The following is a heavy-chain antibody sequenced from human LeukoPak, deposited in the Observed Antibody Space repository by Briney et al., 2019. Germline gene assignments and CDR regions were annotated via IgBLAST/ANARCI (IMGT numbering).Heavy chain of an antibody. J-gene: IGHJ4*02. D-gene: IGHD5-18*01. CDR1: GGSISSRSYY. CDR2: IYYSGST. V-gene: IGHV4-39*01. Sequence: SETLSLTCTVSGGSISSRSYYWGWIRQPPGKGLEWIGTIYYSGSTYYTPSLKSRVTISVDTSKNQFSLKLSSVTAADTAVYYCARGGIQLPDYWGQGTLVTVSS. CDR3: ARGGIQLPDY.